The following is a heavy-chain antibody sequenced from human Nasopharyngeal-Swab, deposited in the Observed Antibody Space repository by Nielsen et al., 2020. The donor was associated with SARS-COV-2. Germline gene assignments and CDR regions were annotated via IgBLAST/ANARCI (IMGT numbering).Heavy chain of an antibody. J-gene: IGHJ6*03. CDR2: IYYSGST. CDR3: ARGPDAAGTYYYYYYYMDV. V-gene: IGHV4-61*01. CDR1: GGSISSGSYY. Sequence: SETLSLTCTVSGGSISSGSYYWSWIRQPPGKGLEWIGCIYYSGSTNYNPSLKSRVTISVDTSKNQFSLKLSSVTAADTAVYYCARGPDAAGTYYYYYYYMDVWGKGTTVTVSS. D-gene: IGHD6-13*01.